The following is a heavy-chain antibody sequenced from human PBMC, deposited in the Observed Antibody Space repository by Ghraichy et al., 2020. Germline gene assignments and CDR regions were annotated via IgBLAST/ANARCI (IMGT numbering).Heavy chain of an antibody. J-gene: IGHJ6*02. Sequence: GESLNISCAASGFTFSNCDMHWVRQVTGKGLLWVSGIGIAGDPHYLDSVKGRFTISRENAKNSMYLQMNSLRAGDSAVYFCVRQCTELRDKLYYYYGMDVWGQGTTVTVSS. CDR2: IGIAGDP. CDR1: GFTFSNCD. D-gene: IGHD2-15*01. V-gene: IGHV3-13*05. CDR3: VRQCTELRDKLYYYYGMDV.